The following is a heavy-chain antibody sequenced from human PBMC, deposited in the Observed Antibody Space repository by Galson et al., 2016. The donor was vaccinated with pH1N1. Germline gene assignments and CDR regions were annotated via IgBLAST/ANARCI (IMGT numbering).Heavy chain of an antibody. J-gene: IGHJ5*02. V-gene: IGHV1-18*01. D-gene: IGHD1-26*01. CDR3: ARVVEWELGHWFDP. CDR2: ISAYNGNT. CDR1: GYTFTSYG. Sequence: SVKVSCKASGYTFTSYGINRVRQAPGQGLEWMGWISAYNGNTNYAQKLQGRVTMTTDTSTGTAYMELRSLRSDDTAVYYCARVVEWELGHWFDPWGQGTLVTVSS.